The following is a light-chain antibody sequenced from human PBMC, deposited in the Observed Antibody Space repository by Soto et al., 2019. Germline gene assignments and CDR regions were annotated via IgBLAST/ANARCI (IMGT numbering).Light chain of an antibody. J-gene: IGKJ1*01. CDR2: DAS. Sequence: DIVLTQSPGTLSLSPGERATLSCRASQSISSNYLAWYQQKPGQAPRLLIYDASSRATGIPDRFSGSGSGADFTLTINRLEPEDYAVYHCQQYHSAPRTFGQGTKV. CDR1: QSISSNY. V-gene: IGKV3-20*01. CDR3: QQYHSAPRT.